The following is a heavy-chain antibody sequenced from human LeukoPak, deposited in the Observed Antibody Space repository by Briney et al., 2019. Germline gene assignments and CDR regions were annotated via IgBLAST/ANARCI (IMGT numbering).Heavy chain of an antibody. CDR1: GGSISNYY. Sequence: SETLSLTCTVSGGSISNYYWSWIRQPPGKGLEWIGYICYSGSTNYNPSLKSRVTISVDTSKNQFSLKLSSVTAADTAVYYCARVKRFCSGGSCYLPFDYWGQGTLVTVSS. CDR2: ICYSGST. J-gene: IGHJ4*02. CDR3: ARVKRFCSGGSCYLPFDY. D-gene: IGHD2-15*01. V-gene: IGHV4-59*01.